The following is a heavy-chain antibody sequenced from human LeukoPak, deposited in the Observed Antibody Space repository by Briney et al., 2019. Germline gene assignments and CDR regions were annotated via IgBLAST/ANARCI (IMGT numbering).Heavy chain of an antibody. J-gene: IGHJ6*03. D-gene: IGHD2-8*01. CDR1: GGSFSGYY. Sequence: LETLSLTCAVYGGSFSGYYWSWIRQPPGKGLEWIGEINHSGSTNYNPSLKSRVTISVDTSKNQFSLKLSSVTAADTAVYYCARGPPGVYTYYYYYYMDVWGKGTTVTVSS. V-gene: IGHV4-34*01. CDR3: ARGPPGVYTYYYYYYMDV. CDR2: INHSGST.